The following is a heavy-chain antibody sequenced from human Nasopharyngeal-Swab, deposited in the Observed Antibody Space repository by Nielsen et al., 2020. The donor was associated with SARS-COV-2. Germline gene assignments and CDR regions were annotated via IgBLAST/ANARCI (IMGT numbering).Heavy chain of an antibody. D-gene: IGHD4-17*01. V-gene: IGHV4-4*02. CDR1: GGSISSSNW. J-gene: IGHJ4*02. CDR2: IYHSGST. CDR3: ARGETTVTTLDY. Sequence: GSLRLSCAVSGGSISSSNWWRWVRQPPGKGLEWIGEIYHSGSTNYNPSLKSRVTISVDKSKNQFSLKLSSVTAADTAVYYCARGETTVTTLDYWGQGTLVTVSS.